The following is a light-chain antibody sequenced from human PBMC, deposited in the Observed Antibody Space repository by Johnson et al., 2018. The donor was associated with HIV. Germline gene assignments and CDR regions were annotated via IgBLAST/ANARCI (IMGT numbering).Light chain of an antibody. V-gene: IGLV1-51*01. CDR3: GTWDSSLSGV. CDR2: DNN. J-gene: IGLJ1*01. CDR1: SSNIGNNY. Sequence: QSVLTQPPSVSAAPGQKVTISCSGSSSNIGNNYVSWYQQLPGTAPKLLIYDNNKRPSGIPDRFSGSKSGTSATLGITGLQTGAEADYYCGTWDSSLSGVFGTVTKVTVL.